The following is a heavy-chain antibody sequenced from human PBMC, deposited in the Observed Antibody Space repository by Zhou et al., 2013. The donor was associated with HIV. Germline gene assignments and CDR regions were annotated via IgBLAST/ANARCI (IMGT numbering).Heavy chain of an antibody. CDR2: IIPILGIA. Sequence: QVQLVQSGAEVKKPGSSVKVSCKASGGTFSSYAISWMRQAPGQGLEWMGRIIPILGIANYAQKFQGTVTITADKSTNTVYMELSSLRSEDTAVYYCARPNCSSSSCPGGFDPWGQGTLVTVSS. V-gene: IGHV1-69*04. J-gene: IGHJ5*02. CDR3: ARPNCSSSSCPGGFDP. D-gene: IGHD2-2*01. CDR1: GGTFSSYA.